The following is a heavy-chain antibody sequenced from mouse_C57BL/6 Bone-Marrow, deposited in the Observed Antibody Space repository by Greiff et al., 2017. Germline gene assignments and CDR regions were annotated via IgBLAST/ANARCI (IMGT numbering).Heavy chain of an antibody. J-gene: IGHJ3*01. D-gene: IGHD1-1*01. CDR1: GYSFTDYN. CDR2: INPNYGTT. CDR3: ARGIYYGSSPWFAY. V-gene: IGHV1-39*01. Sequence: EVKLQESGPELVKPGASVKISCKASGYSFTDYNMNWVKQSNGKSLEWIGVINPNYGTTSYNQKFKGKATLTVDQSSSTAYMQLNSLTSEDSAVYYCARGIYYGSSPWFAYWGQGTLVTVSA.